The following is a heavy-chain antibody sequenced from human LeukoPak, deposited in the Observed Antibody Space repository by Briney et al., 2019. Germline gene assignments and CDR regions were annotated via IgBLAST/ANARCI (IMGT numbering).Heavy chain of an antibody. CDR1: GFTFSYYA. CDR3: ARDRRYYDSSGYYKRNDY. CDR2: ISGSGSST. V-gene: IGHV3-23*01. D-gene: IGHD3-22*01. J-gene: IGHJ4*02. Sequence: GGSLRLSCAASGFTFSYYAMTWVRQAPGKGLEWVSAISGSGSSTYYADSVKGRFTISRDNAKNSLYLQMNSLRAEDTAVYYCARDRRYYDSSGYYKRNDYWGQGTLVTVSS.